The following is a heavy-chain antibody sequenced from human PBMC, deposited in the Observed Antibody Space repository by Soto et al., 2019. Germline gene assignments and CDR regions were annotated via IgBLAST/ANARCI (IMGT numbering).Heavy chain of an antibody. J-gene: IGHJ3*02. Sequence: GGSLRLSCAASGFTFDDYAMHWVRQAPGKGLEWVSGISWNSGSIGYADSVKGRFTISRDNAKNSLYLQMNSLRAEDTALYYCAKGVYWYSGYDDAFDIWGQGTMVTVSS. CDR3: AKGVYWYSGYDDAFDI. V-gene: IGHV3-9*01. CDR2: ISWNSGSI. D-gene: IGHD5-12*01. CDR1: GFTFDDYA.